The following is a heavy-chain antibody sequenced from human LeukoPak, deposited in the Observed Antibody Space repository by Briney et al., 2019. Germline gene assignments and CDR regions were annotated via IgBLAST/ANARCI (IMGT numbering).Heavy chain of an antibody. CDR3: ARSRYNLDY. V-gene: IGHV3-33*01. D-gene: IGHD5-24*01. Sequence: PGGSLRLSCAATGFTFSSYDMHWVRQAPGKGPEWVAIIRYDGSNENYAEFVKGRFTISRDNSKKTLYLQMNSLRAEDTAAYYCARSRYNLDYWGQGTLVTVSS. CDR2: IRYDGSNE. J-gene: IGHJ4*02. CDR1: GFTFSSYD.